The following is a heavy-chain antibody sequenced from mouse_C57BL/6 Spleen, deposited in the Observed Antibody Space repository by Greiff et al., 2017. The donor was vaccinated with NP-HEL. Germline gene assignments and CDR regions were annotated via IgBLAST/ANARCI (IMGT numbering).Heavy chain of an antibody. V-gene: IGHV1-64*01. CDR1: GYTFTSYW. D-gene: IGHD3-3*01. Sequence: QVQLQQPGAELVKPGASVKLSCKASGYTFTSYWMHWVKQRPGQGLEWIGVIHPNSGSTNYNEKFKSKATLTVDKSSSTAYMQLSSLTSEDSAVYYCARSRDGYFDYWGQGTTLTVSS. CDR2: IHPNSGST. CDR3: ARSRDGYFDY. J-gene: IGHJ2*01.